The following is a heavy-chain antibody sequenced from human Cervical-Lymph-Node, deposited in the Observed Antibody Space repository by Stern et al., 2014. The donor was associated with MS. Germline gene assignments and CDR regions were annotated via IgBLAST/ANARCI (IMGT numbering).Heavy chain of an antibody. CDR2: INPNSGGT. CDR1: GYTFTGQY. D-gene: IGHD1-7*01. J-gene: IGHJ4*02. V-gene: IGHV1-2*06. Sequence: VQLVQSGAEVKKPGASVKVSCKASGYTFTGQYMHWVRQAPGQGLEWMGRINPNSGGTSYAQKFQGRVTMTRDTSINTTSMELSRLTSDDPAMYYCARGLRGDGNYDAFDYWGQGPLVTVSS. CDR3: ARGLRGDGNYDAFDY.